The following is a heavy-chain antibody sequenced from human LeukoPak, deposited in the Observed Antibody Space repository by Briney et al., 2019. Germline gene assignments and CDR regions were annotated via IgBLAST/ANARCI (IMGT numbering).Heavy chain of an antibody. CDR3: AKDRCLTTTCYVDY. D-gene: IGHD2-2*01. CDR1: GFTFSSCA. J-gene: IGHJ4*02. CDR2: ISGSGGST. Sequence: GGSPRLSCAASGFTFSSCAMSWVRQAPGKGLEWVSAISGSGGSTYYADSVRGRFTISRDNSKNTPYLQMSSLRADDTAVYYCAKDRCLTTTCYVDYWGQGTLVTVSS. V-gene: IGHV3-23*01.